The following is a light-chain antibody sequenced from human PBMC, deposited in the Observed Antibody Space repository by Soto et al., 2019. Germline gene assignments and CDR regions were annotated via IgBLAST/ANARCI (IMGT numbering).Light chain of an antibody. CDR2: DAS. Sequence: EIVVTQSPATLSLSPGERATLSCSASQSVSSYFAWYQQKPGQAPRLLIYDASNRATGIPARFSGSGSGTDFTLTISSLEPEDFAVYYCQQRSNCPLTFGQGTKVEIK. J-gene: IGKJ1*01. V-gene: IGKV3-11*01. CDR3: QQRSNCPLT. CDR1: QSVSSY.